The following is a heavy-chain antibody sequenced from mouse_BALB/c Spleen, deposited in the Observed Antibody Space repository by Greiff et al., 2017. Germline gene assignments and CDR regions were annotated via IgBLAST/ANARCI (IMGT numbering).Heavy chain of an antibody. CDR2: ISYSGST. CDR3: ARNIGY. J-gene: IGHJ2*01. V-gene: IGHV3-2*02. CDR1: GYSITSDYA. Sequence: VQLKQSGPGLVKPSQSLSLTCTVTGYSITSDYAWNWIRQFPGNKLEWMGYISYSGSTSYNPSLKSRISITRDTSKNQFFLQLNSVTTEDTATYYCARNIGYWGQGTTLTVSS.